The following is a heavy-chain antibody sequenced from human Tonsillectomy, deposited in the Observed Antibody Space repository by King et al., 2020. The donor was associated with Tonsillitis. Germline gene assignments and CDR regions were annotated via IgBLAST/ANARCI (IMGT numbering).Heavy chain of an antibody. CDR3: ARGYCSGGSCYSDASDI. D-gene: IGHD2-15*01. CDR2: MNPNSGNT. J-gene: IGHJ3*02. Sequence: QLVQSGAEVKKPVASVKVSCKASGYTFTSYDINWVRQATGQGLEWMGWMNPNSGNTGSAQKFQGRVTMTRNTSISTAYMELSSLRSEDTAVYYCARGYCSGGSCYSDASDIWGQGTMVTVSS. CDR1: GYTFTSYD. V-gene: IGHV1-8*01.